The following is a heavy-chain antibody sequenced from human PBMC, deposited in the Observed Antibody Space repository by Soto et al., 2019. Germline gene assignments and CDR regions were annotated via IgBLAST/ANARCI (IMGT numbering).Heavy chain of an antibody. Sequence: APVKVSCKASGYTFTSYYMHWVRQAPGQGLEWMGIINPSGGSTSYAQKFQGRVTMTRDTSTSTVYMELSSLRSEDTAVYYCAREPRIAPKVGYYGMDVWGQGTTVTVSS. J-gene: IGHJ6*02. CDR1: GYTFTSYY. D-gene: IGHD6-13*01. CDR3: AREPRIAPKVGYYGMDV. CDR2: INPSGGST. V-gene: IGHV1-46*01.